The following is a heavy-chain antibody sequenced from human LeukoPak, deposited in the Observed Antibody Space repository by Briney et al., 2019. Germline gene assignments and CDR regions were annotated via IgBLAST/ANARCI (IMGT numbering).Heavy chain of an antibody. J-gene: IGHJ4*02. CDR3: ARHTRVTATIDY. V-gene: IGHV4-39*01. CDR2: IYYSGST. D-gene: IGHD4-23*01. CDR1: GGSISSSSYY. Sequence: PSETLSLTCTVSGGSISSSSYYWGWIRQSPGKGLEWIGSIYYSGSTYYNPSLKSRVTISVDTSKNQFSLKLSSVTAADTAVYYCARHTRVTATIDYWGQGTLVTVSS.